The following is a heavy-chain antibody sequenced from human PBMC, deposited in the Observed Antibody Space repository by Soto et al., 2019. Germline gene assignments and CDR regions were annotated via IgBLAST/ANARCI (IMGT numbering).Heavy chain of an antibody. Sequence: EVQLLESGGGLVQPGGSLRLSCAASGFTFSYAMSWVRQAPGKGLEWVSAISGSGGSTYYADSVKGRFTISRDNSKNTLYLQMNSLRAEDTAVYYCAKTPPGGAPDPYFDYWGQGTLVTVSS. V-gene: IGHV3-23*01. J-gene: IGHJ4*02. D-gene: IGHD4-17*01. CDR3: AKTPPGGAPDPYFDY. CDR2: ISGSGGST. CDR1: GFTFSYA.